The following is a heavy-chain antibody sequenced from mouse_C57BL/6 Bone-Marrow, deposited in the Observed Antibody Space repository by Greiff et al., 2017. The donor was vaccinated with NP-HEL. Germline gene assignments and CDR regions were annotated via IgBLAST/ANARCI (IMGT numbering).Heavy chain of an antibody. J-gene: IGHJ4*01. Sequence: VQLQQSGAELVRPGASVKLSCTASGFNIKDDYMHWVKQRPEQGLEWIGWIDPENGDTEYASKVQGKATITADTSSNTAYLQLSSLTSEDTAVYYCTSITTAVYAMDYWGQGTSVTVSS. D-gene: IGHD1-1*01. CDR1: GFNIKDDY. CDR2: IDPENGDT. CDR3: TSITTAVYAMDY. V-gene: IGHV14-4*01.